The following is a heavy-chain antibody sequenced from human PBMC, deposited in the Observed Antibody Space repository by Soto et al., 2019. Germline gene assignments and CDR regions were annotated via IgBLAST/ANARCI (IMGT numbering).Heavy chain of an antibody. CDR1: GGTFSSYA. V-gene: IGHV1-69*13. CDR2: IIPIFGTA. Sequence: SVKVSCNASGGTFSSYAIIWVRQAPGQGLEWMGGIIPIFGTANYAQKFQGRVTITADESTSTAYMELSSLRSEDTAVYYCARDHSSGPLWGQGTLVTVSS. D-gene: IGHD6-19*01. J-gene: IGHJ4*02. CDR3: ARDHSSGPL.